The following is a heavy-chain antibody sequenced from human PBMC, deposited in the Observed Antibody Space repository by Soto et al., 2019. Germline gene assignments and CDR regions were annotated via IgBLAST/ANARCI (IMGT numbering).Heavy chain of an antibody. J-gene: IGHJ6*03. Sequence: ASVKVSCKASGYSFTAHAIHWVRQAPGQRLEWMAWINTGNGNTKYSQKFQGRVTITRDTSAYTAYMELSSLRSEDTAVYYCARDLIFGVVTNYYYMDVWGKGTTVTVSS. CDR2: INTGNGNT. D-gene: IGHD3-3*01. CDR1: GYSFTAHA. V-gene: IGHV1-3*04. CDR3: ARDLIFGVVTNYYYMDV.